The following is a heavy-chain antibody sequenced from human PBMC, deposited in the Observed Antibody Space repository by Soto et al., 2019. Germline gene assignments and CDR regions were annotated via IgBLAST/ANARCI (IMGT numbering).Heavy chain of an antibody. J-gene: IGHJ6*03. V-gene: IGHV3-21*01. CDR1: GFTFSSYS. CDR2: ISSSSSYI. Sequence: EVQLVESGGGLVKPGGSLRLSCAASGFTFSSYSMNWVRQAPGKGLEWVSSISSSSSYIYYADSVKGRFTISRDNAKNSLYLQMNSLRAEDTAVYYCARGSVSIFGVEPPYYYMHVWGKGTTVTVSS. D-gene: IGHD3-3*01. CDR3: ARGSVSIFGVEPPYYYMHV.